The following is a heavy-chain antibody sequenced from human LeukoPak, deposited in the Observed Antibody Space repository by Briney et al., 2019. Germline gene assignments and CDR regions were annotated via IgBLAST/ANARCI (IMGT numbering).Heavy chain of an antibody. V-gene: IGHV4-31*03. CDR1: GGSIRSGGYY. CDR3: ARSPYDGGFGECNGDY. D-gene: IGHD3-10*01. J-gene: IGHJ4*02. Sequence: AQTLSLTCTVSGGSIRSGGYYWSWIRQHPGKGLEWIHHIYYSGSTSYNPSLKSRAAISVDMSENHFSLKLTSVTAEDTAIYYCARSPYDGGFGECNGDYWGQGTLVTVSP. CDR2: IYYSGST.